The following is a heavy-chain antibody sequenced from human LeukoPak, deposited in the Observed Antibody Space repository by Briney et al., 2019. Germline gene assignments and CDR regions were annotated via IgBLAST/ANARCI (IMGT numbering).Heavy chain of an antibody. J-gene: IGHJ4*02. CDR1: GFTFSDYY. V-gene: IGHV3-11*04. Sequence: KPGGSLRLSCAASGFTFSDYYMSWIRQAPGKGLEWVSYISSSGSTIYYADSVKGRFTISRDNAKNSLSLQMNSLRAEDTAVYYCARHYSSGRYRYFDYWGQGTLVTVSS. D-gene: IGHD6-19*01. CDR3: ARHYSSGRYRYFDY. CDR2: ISSSGSTI.